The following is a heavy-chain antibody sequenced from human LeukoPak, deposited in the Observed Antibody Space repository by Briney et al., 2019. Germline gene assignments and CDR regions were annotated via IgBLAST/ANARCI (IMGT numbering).Heavy chain of an antibody. CDR2: MNPNSGNT. Sequence: ASVKVSCTASGYTFTSYDINWVRQATGQGLEWMGWMNPNSGNTGYAQKFQGRVTMTRNTSISTAYMELSSLRSEDTAVYYCARGLRYATYYDFWSGYGTTSSTNYYYGMDVWGQGTTVTVSS. CDR1: GYTFTSYD. V-gene: IGHV1-8*01. D-gene: IGHD3-3*01. J-gene: IGHJ6*02. CDR3: ARGLRYATYYDFWSGYGTTSSTNYYYGMDV.